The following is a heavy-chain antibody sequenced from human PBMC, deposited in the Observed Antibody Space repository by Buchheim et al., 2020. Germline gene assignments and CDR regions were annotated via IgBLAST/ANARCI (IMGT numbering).Heavy chain of an antibody. CDR2: IKQDGSEK. V-gene: IGHV3-7*01. D-gene: IGHD3-3*01. CDR1: GFTFSSYW. Sequence: EVQLVESGGGLVQPGGSLRLSCAASGFTFSSYWMSWVRQAPGKGLEWVANIKQDGSEKYYVDSVKGRVTISRDNAKNSLYLQMNSLRAEDTAVYYCARARQIVVGQKVPYYDFWSGYFPLHYYGMDVWGQGTT. J-gene: IGHJ6*02. CDR3: ARARQIVVGQKVPYYDFWSGYFPLHYYGMDV.